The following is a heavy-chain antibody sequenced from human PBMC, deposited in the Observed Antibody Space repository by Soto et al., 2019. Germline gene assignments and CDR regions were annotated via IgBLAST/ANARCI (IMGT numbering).Heavy chain of an antibody. CDR2: ISNSGTTI. CDR1: GLTFRDFH. Sequence: GGSLRLSCAASGLTFRDFHMNWIRQAPRRGLEWISYISNSGTTIYYADSVKGRFTVSRDNAQKSLYLQMNSLKAEDTAIYYCAKVGGVRVLDAFDVWGRGTMVTVSS. V-gene: IGHV3-11*01. J-gene: IGHJ3*01. D-gene: IGHD2-8*01. CDR3: AKVGGVRVLDAFDV.